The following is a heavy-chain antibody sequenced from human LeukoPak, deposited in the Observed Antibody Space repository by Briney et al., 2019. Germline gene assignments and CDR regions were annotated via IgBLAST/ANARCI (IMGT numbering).Heavy chain of an antibody. CDR1: GDSISSHD. CDR2: IYYSGNT. Sequence: SETLSLTCTVSGDSISSHDWSWIRQPPGRGREWIGYIYYSGNTNYNPSLKSRVTISVDTSRNQFSLKVSSVTAADTAVYYCARVADSYYYMDVWGKGTTVTVSS. V-gene: IGHV4-59*11. J-gene: IGHJ6*03. CDR3: ARVADSYYYMDV.